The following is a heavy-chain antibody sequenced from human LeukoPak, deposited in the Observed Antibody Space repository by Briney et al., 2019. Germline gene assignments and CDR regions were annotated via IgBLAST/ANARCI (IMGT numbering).Heavy chain of an antibody. CDR3: ARGGYGDYAWFDP. V-gene: IGHV4-30-2*01. CDR1: GGSISSGGYS. D-gene: IGHD4-17*01. Sequence: NPSQTLSLTCAVSGGSISSGGYSWSWIRQPPGKGLEWIGYIYHSGSTYYNPSLKSRVTISVDRSKNQFSLKLSSVTAADTAVYYCARGGYGDYAWFDPWGQGTLVTVSS. J-gene: IGHJ5*02. CDR2: IYHSGST.